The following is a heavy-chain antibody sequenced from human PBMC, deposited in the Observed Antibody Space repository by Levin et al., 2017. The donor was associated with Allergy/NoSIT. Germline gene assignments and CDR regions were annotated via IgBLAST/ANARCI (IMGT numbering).Heavy chain of an antibody. CDR2: IYHTGNT. D-gene: IGHD3-16*01. Sequence: SQTLSLTCAVSGGSISSGGYSWSWIRQPPGKGLEWIGYIYHTGNTYYNPSLKSRVTISVDRSKNQFSLKLSSVTAADTAVYYCSRTLIWGSARFDPWGQGTLVTVSS. CDR3: SRTLIWGSARFDP. CDR1: GGSISSGGYS. V-gene: IGHV4-30-2*01. J-gene: IGHJ5*02.